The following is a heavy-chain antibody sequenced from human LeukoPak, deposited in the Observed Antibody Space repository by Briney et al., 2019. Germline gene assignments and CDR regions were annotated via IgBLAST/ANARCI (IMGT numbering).Heavy chain of an antibody. CDR2: ISHTGSF. J-gene: IGHJ4*02. CDR3: ARHVHVSMLVVILSDYFDY. D-gene: IGHD3-22*01. CDR1: GGSFSGHS. Sequence: SETLSLTCAVYGGSFSGHSWSWIRQAPGKGLEWIGEISHTGSFNYNPSLKSRVTISADTSKNQFSLRLSSVTAADTAVYYCARHVHVSMLVVILSDYFDYWGRGTLVSVSS. V-gene: IGHV4-34*01.